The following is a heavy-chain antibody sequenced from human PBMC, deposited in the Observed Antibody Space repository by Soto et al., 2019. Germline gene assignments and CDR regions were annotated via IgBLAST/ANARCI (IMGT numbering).Heavy chain of an antibody. V-gene: IGHV3-43*01. CDR3: VKETYYYDVSSYYPLGS. Sequence: GGSLRLSCAASGFTFDDYNMHWVRQAPGKGLEWVSLISRDGTNTNYAESVKGRFTISRDNSKNSLYLQMSSLRTEDTALYYCVKETYYYDVSSYYPLGSWGQGTLVTVS. CDR2: ISRDGTNT. CDR1: GFTFDDYN. J-gene: IGHJ5*02. D-gene: IGHD3-22*01.